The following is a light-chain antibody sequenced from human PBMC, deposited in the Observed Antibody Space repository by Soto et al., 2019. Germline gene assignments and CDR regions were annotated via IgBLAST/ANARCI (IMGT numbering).Light chain of an antibody. CDR1: QSVSSAY. CDR2: GAS. Sequence: EIVLTQSPGTLSLSPGERATLSCRASQSVSSAYLAWYQQIPGQAPRLLIYGASSRATGIPDGFSGSGSGTDFTLTTSGLEPEDVAVYYCQQSGSSFYTCGQWNKLEIK. CDR3: QQSGSSFYT. V-gene: IGKV3-20*01. J-gene: IGKJ2*01.